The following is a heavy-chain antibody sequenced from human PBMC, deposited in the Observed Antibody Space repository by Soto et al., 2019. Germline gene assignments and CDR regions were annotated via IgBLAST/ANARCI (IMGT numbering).Heavy chain of an antibody. Sequence: SETLSLTCTVSGGSISSYYWSWIRQPPGKGLEWIGYIYYSGSTNYNPSLKSRVTISVDTSKNQFSLKLSSVTASDTAVYYCARLGFYCQSLDPWGHGTLVTVSS. D-gene: IGHD2-15*01. CDR1: GGSISSYY. CDR2: IYYSGST. CDR3: ARLGFYCQSLDP. J-gene: IGHJ5*02. V-gene: IGHV4-59*08.